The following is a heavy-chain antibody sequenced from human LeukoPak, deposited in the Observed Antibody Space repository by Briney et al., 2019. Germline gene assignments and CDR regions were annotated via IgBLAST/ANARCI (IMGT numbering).Heavy chain of an antibody. V-gene: IGHV3-9*01. CDR2: ISWNSGSI. CDR1: GFTFDDYA. CDR3: AKAPGYIYGYGLDY. J-gene: IGHJ4*02. Sequence: GGSLRLSCAASGFTFDDYAMHWVRQAPGKGLEWVSGISWNSGSIGYADSVKGRFTISRDNAKNSLYLQMNSLRAEDTALYYRAKAPGYIYGYGLDYWGQGTLVTVSS. D-gene: IGHD5-18*01.